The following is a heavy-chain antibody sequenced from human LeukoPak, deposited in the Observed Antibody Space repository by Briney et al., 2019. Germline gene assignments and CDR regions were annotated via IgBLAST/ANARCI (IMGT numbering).Heavy chain of an antibody. CDR3: ARPPSRGYSSSFEY. CDR2: IYPDESNI. D-gene: IGHD2-2*03. J-gene: IGHJ4*02. CDR1: GYSFPTYW. V-gene: IGHV5-51*01. Sequence: GESLKISCKGSGYSFPTYWIAWVRQMPGKGLEWMGSIYPDESNIRYSPSFQGQVTISADKSISTAYLQWSSLKASDTAMYYCARPPSRGYSSSFEYWGQGTLVTVSS.